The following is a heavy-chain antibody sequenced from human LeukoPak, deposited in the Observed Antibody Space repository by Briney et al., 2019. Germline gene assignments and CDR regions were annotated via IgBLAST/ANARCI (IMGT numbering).Heavy chain of an antibody. CDR1: GGTFSSYA. D-gene: IGHD6-13*01. Sequence: ASVKVSCKASGGTFSSYAISWVRQAPGEGLEWMGGIIPIFGTANYAQKFQGRVTITADESTSTAYMELSSLRSEDTAVYYCARDGAAAGLDYWGQGTLVTVSS. J-gene: IGHJ4*02. V-gene: IGHV1-69*13. CDR3: ARDGAAAGLDY. CDR2: IIPIFGTA.